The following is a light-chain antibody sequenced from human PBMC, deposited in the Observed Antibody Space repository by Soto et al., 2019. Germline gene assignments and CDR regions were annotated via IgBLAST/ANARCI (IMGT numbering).Light chain of an antibody. J-gene: IGKJ2*01. V-gene: IGKV3-20*01. CDR3: QQYGSSHL. CDR1: QSVSSSY. Sequence: EIVLTQSPGTLSLSPGERATLSCRASQSVSSSYLAWYQQKPGQAPRLLIYGASSRATGIPDRFSGSGSGTDFTLTISRLEPEDFAVYYCQQYGSSHLFGQGTNLEIK. CDR2: GAS.